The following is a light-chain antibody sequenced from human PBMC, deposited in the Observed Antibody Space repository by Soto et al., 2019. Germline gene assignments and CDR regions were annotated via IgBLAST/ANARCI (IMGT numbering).Light chain of an antibody. CDR2: SNN. CDR1: SSNIGINY. J-gene: IGLJ3*02. CDR3: AAWDDRLSGPV. V-gene: IGLV1-47*02. Sequence: QCVLTQPPSESGTPEQRVTISCSGSSSNIGINYVYWYQQLTGTAPKLLIHSNNLRPSGVPDRISGSKSGTSASLAISGLRSEDEADYDCAAWDDRLSGPVFGGGTKRTVL.